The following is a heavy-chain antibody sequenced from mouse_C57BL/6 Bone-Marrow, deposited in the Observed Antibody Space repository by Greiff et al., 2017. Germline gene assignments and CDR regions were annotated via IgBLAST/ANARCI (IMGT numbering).Heavy chain of an antibody. Sequence: QVQLKQSGPELVKPGASVKISCKASGYTFTDYYINWVKQRPGQGLEWIGWIYPGSGNTKYNEKFKGKATLTVDTSSSTAYMQLSSLTSEDSAVYFCARGGIYYGNYIYAMDYWGQGTSVTVSS. CDR2: IYPGSGNT. D-gene: IGHD2-1*01. J-gene: IGHJ4*01. CDR1: GYTFTDYY. V-gene: IGHV1-84*01. CDR3: ARGGIYYGNYIYAMDY.